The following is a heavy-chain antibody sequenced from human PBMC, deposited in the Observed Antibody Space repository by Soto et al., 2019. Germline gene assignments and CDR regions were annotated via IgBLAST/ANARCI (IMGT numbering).Heavy chain of an antibody. Sequence: GGSLRLSCAASGFTFSSYAMHWVRQAPGKGLEWVAVISYDGSNKYYADSVKGRFTISRDNSKNTLYLQMNSLRAEDTAVYYCARDKYKGASSGWYVGFDYYYYGMDVWGQGTTVTVSS. CDR3: ARDKYKGASSGWYVGFDYYYYGMDV. CDR1: GFTFSSYA. V-gene: IGHV3-30-3*01. J-gene: IGHJ6*02. CDR2: ISYDGSNK. D-gene: IGHD6-19*01.